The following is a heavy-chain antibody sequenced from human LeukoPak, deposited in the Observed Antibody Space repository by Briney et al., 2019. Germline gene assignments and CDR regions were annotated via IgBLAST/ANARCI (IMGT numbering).Heavy chain of an antibody. CDR3: ARNAGVEKSNNWFDP. CDR2: ISSSSSTI. Sequence: GGSPRLSCAASGFTFSSYSMNWVRQAPGKGLEWVSYISSSSSTIYYADSVKGRFTTSRDNAKNSLYLQMNSLRAEDTAVYYCARNAGVEKSNNWFDPWGQGTLVTVSS. CDR1: GFTFSSYS. J-gene: IGHJ5*02. D-gene: IGHD7-27*01. V-gene: IGHV3-48*04.